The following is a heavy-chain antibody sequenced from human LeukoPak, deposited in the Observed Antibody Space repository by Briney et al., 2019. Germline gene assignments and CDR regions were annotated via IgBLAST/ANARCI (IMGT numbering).Heavy chain of an antibody. J-gene: IGHJ4*02. Sequence: GASVKVSCKTSGYSFTSYHMHWLRQAPGQGLEWVGILKSSGDTTVYAQKFQGRVTVTRDTSTSTVYMELSGLSSEDTAVYYCAREDPHTYNFDFWGPGTLVTVSS. CDR1: GYSFTSYH. CDR3: AREDPHTYNFDF. V-gene: IGHV1-46*01. D-gene: IGHD1-1*01. CDR2: LKSSGDTT.